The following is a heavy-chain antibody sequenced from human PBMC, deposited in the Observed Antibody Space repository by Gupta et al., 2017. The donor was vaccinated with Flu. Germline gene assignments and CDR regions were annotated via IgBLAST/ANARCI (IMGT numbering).Heavy chain of an antibody. V-gene: IGHV1-2*02. CDR1: GYTFTGYS. D-gene: IGHD3-10*01. Sequence: QVQLVQSGAEVKKPGASVKVSCTASGYTFTGYSMHWVRQAAGQGLEWMGWINPNSGGTNYAQKFQGRVTMTRDTSISTAYMELSRLRSDDTAVYYCARDTPGRYGMDVWGQGTTVTVSS. CDR2: INPNSGGT. J-gene: IGHJ6*02. CDR3: ARDTPGRYGMDV.